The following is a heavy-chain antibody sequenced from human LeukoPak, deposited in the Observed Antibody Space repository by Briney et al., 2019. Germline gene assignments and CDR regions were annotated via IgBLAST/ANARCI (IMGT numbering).Heavy chain of an antibody. J-gene: IGHJ5*02. CDR3: AKGAGGFSYYNWFDP. CDR1: GGSISSSNYY. Sequence: PSETLSPTCSVSGGSISSSNYYWGWIRQPPGKGLEWIGCIYYSGNTHYNPSLESRVTISVDTSKNQFSLKLASVTAADTAIYYCAKGAGGFSYYNWFDPWGQGTLVTVSS. CDR2: IYYSGNT. D-gene: IGHD5-18*01. V-gene: IGHV4-39*07.